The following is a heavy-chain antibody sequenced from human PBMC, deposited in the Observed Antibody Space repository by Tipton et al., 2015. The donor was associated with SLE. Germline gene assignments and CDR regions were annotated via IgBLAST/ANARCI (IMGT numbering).Heavy chain of an antibody. Sequence: TLSLTCTVSGVSFTTYYWSWIRQPPGEGLEWIGYIFYSGSTKYNPSLKSRVTLSADTSKNQFSLNLTSVTASDTAVYYCVRLRSKVLIDYWGQGTLVTVSS. D-gene: IGHD2-8*01. CDR2: IFYSGST. J-gene: IGHJ4*02. CDR1: GVSFTTYY. CDR3: VRLRSKVLIDY. V-gene: IGHV4-59*08.